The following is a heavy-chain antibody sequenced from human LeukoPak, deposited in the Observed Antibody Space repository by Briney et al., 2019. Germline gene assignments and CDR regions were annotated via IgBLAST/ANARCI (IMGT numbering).Heavy chain of an antibody. Sequence: PSETLSLTCTVSGGSISSGGYYWSWIRQHPGKGLEWIGYIYYSGSTYYNPSLKSRVTISVDTSKNQFSLKLSSVTAADTAVYYCARVEVGGIFDYWGQGTLVTVSS. CDR3: ARVEVGGIFDY. J-gene: IGHJ4*02. D-gene: IGHD1-26*01. V-gene: IGHV4-31*03. CDR2: IYYSGST. CDR1: GGSISSGGYY.